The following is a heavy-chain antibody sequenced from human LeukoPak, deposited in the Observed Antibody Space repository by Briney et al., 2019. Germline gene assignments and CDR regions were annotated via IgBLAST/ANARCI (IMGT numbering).Heavy chain of an antibody. CDR3: ARETEFYSSGST. Sequence: ASVKVSCKASGYTFTGYYMHWVRQAPGQGLEWMGWINSNSGGTNYAQKFQGRVTMTRDTSISTAYMELSRLRSDDTAVYYRARETEFYSSGSTWGQGTLVTVSS. V-gene: IGHV1-2*02. CDR1: GYTFTGYY. J-gene: IGHJ4*02. D-gene: IGHD3-22*01. CDR2: INSNSGGT.